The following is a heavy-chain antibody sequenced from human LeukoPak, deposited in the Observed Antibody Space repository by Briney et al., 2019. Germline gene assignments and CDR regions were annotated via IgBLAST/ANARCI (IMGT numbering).Heavy chain of an antibody. CDR2: ISSSGSYI. CDR1: GFTFSSYS. CDR3: ARDLRALRLSIAVPDY. Sequence: GGSLRLSCAASGFTFSSYSMNWVRQAPGKGLEWVSSISSSGSYIYYADSVKGRFTISRDNAKNSLYLQMNSLRAEDTAVYYCARDLRALRLSIAVPDYWGQGTLVTVSS. J-gene: IGHJ4*02. V-gene: IGHV3-21*01. D-gene: IGHD6-19*01.